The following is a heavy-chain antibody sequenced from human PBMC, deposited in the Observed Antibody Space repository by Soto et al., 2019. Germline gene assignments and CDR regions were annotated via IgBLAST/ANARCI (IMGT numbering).Heavy chain of an antibody. V-gene: IGHV4-31*01. CDR1: GGSISSDGYY. CDR3: ARVQTIRGARLSARWAFDI. D-gene: IGHD3-10*01. J-gene: IGHJ3*02. CDR2: IYYSGST. Sequence: PSETLSLTCTVSGGSISSDGYYWSWIRQHPGKGLEWIGYIYYSGSTYYSPSLKSLFTISVDTYKNQFSLKLSSVTAADTAVYYCARVQTIRGARLSARWAFDIWGQGTMVTVSS.